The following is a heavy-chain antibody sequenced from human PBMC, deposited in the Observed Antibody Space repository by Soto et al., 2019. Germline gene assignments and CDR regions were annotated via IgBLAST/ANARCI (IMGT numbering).Heavy chain of an antibody. Sequence: QVQLVQSGAEVKKPGASVKVSCKASGYTFTSYGISWVRQAPGQGLEWMGWISAYNGNTNYAQKLQGRVTMTTDTSTSTAYMELRSLRSDDTAVYYCAGGYGDNVRVRGSAPPAFDYWGQGTLVTVSS. D-gene: IGHD4-17*01. V-gene: IGHV1-18*01. CDR2: ISAYNGNT. CDR1: GYTFTSYG. CDR3: AGGYGDNVRVRGSAPPAFDY. J-gene: IGHJ4*02.